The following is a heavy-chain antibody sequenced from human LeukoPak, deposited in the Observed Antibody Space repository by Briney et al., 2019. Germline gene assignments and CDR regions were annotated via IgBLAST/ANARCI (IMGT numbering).Heavy chain of an antibody. V-gene: IGHV4-34*01. CDR1: GGSFSGYY. J-gene: IGHJ6*03. CDR2: INHSGST. D-gene: IGHD1/OR15-1a*01. CDR3: ASLKALGNKYNYYYYYMDV. Sequence: SETLSLTCAVYGGSFSGYYWGWIRQPPGKGLEWIGKINHSGSTNYNPSLKSRVTISVDTSKNQFSLKLSSVTAADTAVYYCASLKALGNKYNYYYYYMDVWGKGTTVTVSS.